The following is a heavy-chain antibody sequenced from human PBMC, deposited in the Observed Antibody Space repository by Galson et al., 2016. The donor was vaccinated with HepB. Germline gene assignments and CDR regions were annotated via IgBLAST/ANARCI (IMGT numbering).Heavy chain of an antibody. D-gene: IGHD3-10*01. V-gene: IGHV1-18*01. CDR1: GYTFTSYG. Sequence: SVKVSCKASGYTFTSYGISWVRQAPGQGLEWMGWISAYNGNTNYAQKLQGRVTMTTDTSTSTAYMKLRSLRSDDTAVYYCARGDYGSGSYFGGMDVWGQGTTVTVSS. CDR3: ARGDYGSGSYFGGMDV. CDR2: ISAYNGNT. J-gene: IGHJ6*02.